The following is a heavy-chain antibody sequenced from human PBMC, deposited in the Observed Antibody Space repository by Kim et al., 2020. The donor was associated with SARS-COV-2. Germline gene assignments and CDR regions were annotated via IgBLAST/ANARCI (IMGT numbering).Heavy chain of an antibody. D-gene: IGHD4-17*01. J-gene: IGHJ4*02. Sequence: GGSLRLSCAASGFTFDDYAMHWVRQAPGKGLEWVSGISWNSGSIGYADSVKGRFTISRDNAKNSLYLQMNSLRAEDTALYYCAKDLYGDLGPFDYWGQGTLVTVSS. CDR2: ISWNSGSI. CDR1: GFTFDDYA. V-gene: IGHV3-9*01. CDR3: AKDLYGDLGPFDY.